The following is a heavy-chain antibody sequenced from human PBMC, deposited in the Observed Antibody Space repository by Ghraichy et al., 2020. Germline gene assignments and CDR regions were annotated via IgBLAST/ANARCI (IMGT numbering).Heavy chain of an antibody. CDR3: VWPLAVIRYFDL. CDR1: NGSISSSNYY. D-gene: IGHD2-21*01. J-gene: IGHJ2*01. CDR2: IHHSGST. Sequence: SETLSLTCTVSNGSISSSNYYWGWIRQPPGKGLEWIGSIHHSGSTYYSPSLKSRVTISADTSKSQFSLKVTSVTAADTAVYYCVWPLAVIRYFDLSGRGSLVTVSS. V-gene: IGHV4-39*01.